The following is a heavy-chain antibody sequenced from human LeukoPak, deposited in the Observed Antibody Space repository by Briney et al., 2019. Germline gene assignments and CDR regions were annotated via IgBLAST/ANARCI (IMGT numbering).Heavy chain of an antibody. CDR2: IYPGDSDT. D-gene: IGHD6-19*01. CDR1: GYSFTTYF. V-gene: IGHV5-51*01. Sequence: PGESLKISCKSSGYSFTTYFIVWVRQMPGKGLEWMGIIYPGDSDTRYSPSFQGQVTISADKSIGTAYLQWSSLKASDTAMYYCARRRYTSGPDYWGQGTLVTVSS. J-gene: IGHJ4*02. CDR3: ARRRYTSGPDY.